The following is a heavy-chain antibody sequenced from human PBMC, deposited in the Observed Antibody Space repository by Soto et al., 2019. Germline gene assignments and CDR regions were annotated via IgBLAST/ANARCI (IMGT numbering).Heavy chain of an antibody. V-gene: IGHV4-59*01. CDR1: GGSISSYY. J-gene: IGHJ4*02. CDR3: ARVSFIPYSSGSYYFDY. Sequence: SETLSLTCTVSGGSISSYYWSWIRQPPGKGLEWIGYIYYSGSTNYNPSLKSRVTISVDTSKNQFSLKLSSVTAADTAVYYCARVSFIPYSSGSYYFDYWGPGILVTVSS. D-gene: IGHD6-19*01. CDR2: IYYSGST.